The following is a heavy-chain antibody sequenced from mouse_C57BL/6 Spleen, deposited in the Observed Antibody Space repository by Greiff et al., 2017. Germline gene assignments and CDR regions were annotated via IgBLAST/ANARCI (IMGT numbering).Heavy chain of an antibody. Sequence: VKLMESGTELVKPGASVKLSCKASGYTFTSYWMHWVKQRPGQGLEWIGNINPSNGGTNYNEKFKSKSTLTIDKCSSTAYMQLSSLTSEDSAVYYCARGEYGAWFAYWGQGTLVTVSA. CDR2: INPSNGGT. CDR1: GYTFTSYW. V-gene: IGHV1-53*01. CDR3: ARGEYGAWFAY. D-gene: IGHD5-2*01. J-gene: IGHJ3*01.